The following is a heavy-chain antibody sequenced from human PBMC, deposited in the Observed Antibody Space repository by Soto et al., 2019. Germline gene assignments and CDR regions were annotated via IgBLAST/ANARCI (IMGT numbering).Heavy chain of an antibody. CDR1: GFTFSDQY. D-gene: IGHD1-26*01. V-gene: IGHV3-72*01. CDR2: SRNKANSYTA. Sequence: EVQLVESGGGLVQPGGSLRLSCAASGFTFSDQYMDWVRQAPGKGLEWVGRSRNKANSYTAEYAASVKGRFTISRDDSKNSLYLQMNSLKTEDTAVYYCTRVFGGSYSYWGQGTLVTVSS. CDR3: TRVFGGSYSY. J-gene: IGHJ4*02.